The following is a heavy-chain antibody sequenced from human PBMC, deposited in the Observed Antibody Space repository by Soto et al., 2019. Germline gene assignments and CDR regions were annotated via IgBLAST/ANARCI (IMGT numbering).Heavy chain of an antibody. J-gene: IGHJ6*03. CDR3: ARVLWYYYYYMDV. V-gene: IGHV1-46*01. Sequence: VPVKVSCKASGYTFTNYYMHWARQAPGQGLEWMGIINPSGGSTNNAQKLQGRVTMTTDTSTSTAYMELRSLRSDDTAVYYCARVLWYYYYYMDVWGKGTTVTVSS. D-gene: IGHD3-16*01. CDR1: GYTFTNYY. CDR2: INPSGGST.